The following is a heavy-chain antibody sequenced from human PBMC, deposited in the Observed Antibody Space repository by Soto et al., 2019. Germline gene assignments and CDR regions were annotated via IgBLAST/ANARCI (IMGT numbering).Heavy chain of an antibody. J-gene: IGHJ6*02. Sequence: GESLKISCKGSGYSFTSYWIGWVRQMPGKGLEWMGIIYPGDSDTRYSPSFQGQVTISADKSISTAYLQWSSLKASDTAMYYCARPGITIFGVVTADGMDVWGQGXTVTVYS. CDR1: GYSFTSYW. CDR3: ARPGITIFGVVTADGMDV. V-gene: IGHV5-51*01. D-gene: IGHD3-3*01. CDR2: IYPGDSDT.